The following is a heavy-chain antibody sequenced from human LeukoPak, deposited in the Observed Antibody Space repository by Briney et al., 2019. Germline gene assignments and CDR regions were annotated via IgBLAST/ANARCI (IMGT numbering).Heavy chain of an antibody. Sequence: PSETLSLTCSVSGGSISGSYWSWIRQPPGKGLDWICYVYYTGSTNYNPSLKSRVTISVDTSKNQFSLKLSSVTAADTAVYYCARFAWGTFDSWGQGTLVTVSS. CDR3: ARFAWGTFDS. CDR1: GGSISGSY. CDR2: VYYTGST. V-gene: IGHV4-59*08. D-gene: IGHD1/OR15-1a*01. J-gene: IGHJ4*02.